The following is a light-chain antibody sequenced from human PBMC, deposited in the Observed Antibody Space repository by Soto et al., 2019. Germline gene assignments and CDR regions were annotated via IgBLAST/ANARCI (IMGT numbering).Light chain of an antibody. V-gene: IGKV3-20*01. Sequence: EVGLTQSQGTLSFSPGERATLYCRSSQTVNANFLAWYQQKPGQAPRLLIYGVSNRAPGIPDRFSGSGSGTDITLTISRLEPEDFAVYYCHQSGDSPTFGQGTKVDNK. CDR3: HQSGDSPT. CDR1: QTVNANF. CDR2: GVS. J-gene: IGKJ1*01.